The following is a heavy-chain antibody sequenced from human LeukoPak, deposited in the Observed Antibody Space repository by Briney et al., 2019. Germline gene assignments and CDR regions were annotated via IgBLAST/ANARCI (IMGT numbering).Heavy chain of an antibody. V-gene: IGHV4-59*01. D-gene: IGHD5-18*01. CDR3: ARGGIQLWSNNWVDP. Sequence: PSETLSLTCTVSGGSMSSYYWSWIRQPPGKGLEWIGYIYYSGTTNYNPSLRSRATISVDTSKNQLSLKLSSVTAADAAVYCCARGGIQLWSNNWVDPWGQGTLVTVSS. J-gene: IGHJ5*02. CDR2: IYYSGTT. CDR1: GGSMSSYY.